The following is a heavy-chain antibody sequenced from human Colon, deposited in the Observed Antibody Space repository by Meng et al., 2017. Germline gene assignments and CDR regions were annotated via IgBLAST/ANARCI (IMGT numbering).Heavy chain of an antibody. Sequence: GESLKISCAASGFTFSNYEMNWVRQAPGTGLEWISYVSTSSDITHYADSVKGRITISRDNVRNSMYLQMNSLRAEDTAVYYCARDRGSGWSEEESGFDYWGQGTLVTVSS. CDR2: VSTSSDIT. D-gene: IGHD6-19*01. J-gene: IGHJ4*02. CDR1: GFTFSNYE. V-gene: IGHV3-48*03. CDR3: ARDRGSGWSEEESGFDY.